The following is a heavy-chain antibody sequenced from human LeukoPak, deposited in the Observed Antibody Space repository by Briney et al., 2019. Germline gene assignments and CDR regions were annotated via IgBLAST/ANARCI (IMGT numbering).Heavy chain of an antibody. CDR3: ARGGHSDFDF. CDR1: GGSFSGYY. CDR2: INHSGST. Sequence: TSETLSLTCAVYGGSFSGYYWSWIRQPPGKGLEWIGEINHSGSTYYNPSLKSRVTISVDTSKNQFSLKLSSVTAADTAVYYCARGGHSDFDFWGQGTLVTVSS. J-gene: IGHJ4*02. V-gene: IGHV4-34*01. D-gene: IGHD2-21*01.